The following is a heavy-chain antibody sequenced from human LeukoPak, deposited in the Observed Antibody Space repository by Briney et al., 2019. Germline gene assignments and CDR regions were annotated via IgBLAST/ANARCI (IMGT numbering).Heavy chain of an antibody. CDR3: ARSIVVVPAAIDYYYMEV. CDR2: IYTSGIT. Sequence: SETLSLTCTVSGGSIQNYYWSWIRQPPGKGLEWIGYIYTSGITNYNPSLKSRVTISVDTSKNHFSLTLSSVTAADTAVYYCARSIVVVPAAIDYYYMEVWCKGTTVTVSS. V-gene: IGHV4-4*09. D-gene: IGHD2-2*02. CDR1: GGSIQNYY. J-gene: IGHJ6*03.